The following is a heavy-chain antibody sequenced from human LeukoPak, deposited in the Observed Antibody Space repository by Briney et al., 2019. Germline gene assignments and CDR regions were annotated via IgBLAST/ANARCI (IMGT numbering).Heavy chain of an antibody. V-gene: IGHV1-2*02. D-gene: IGHD3-22*01. CDR2: INPNSGGT. J-gene: IGHJ4*02. CDR1: GYXFTGYY. CDR3: ARSSIVVD. Sequence: GASVKVSCKASGYXFTGYYIHWVRQAPGQGLEWVGWINPNSGGTNYAQKFQGRVTMTRDTSISTAYMELSRLRSDDTAVYYCARSSIVVDWGQGTLVTVSS.